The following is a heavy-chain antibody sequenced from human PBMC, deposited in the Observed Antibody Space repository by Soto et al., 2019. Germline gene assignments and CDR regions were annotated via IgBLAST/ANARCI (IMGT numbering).Heavy chain of an antibody. CDR2: ISSNGGST. V-gene: IGHV3-64D*08. J-gene: IGHJ4*02. Sequence: GGSLRLSCSASGFTFSSYAMHWVRQAPGKGLEYVSAISSNGGSTYYADSVKGRFTISRDNSKNTLYLQMSSLRAEDTAVYYCVKGFMRYYYGSGNDYWGQGTLVTVSS. D-gene: IGHD3-10*01. CDR3: VKGFMRYYYGSGNDY. CDR1: GFTFSSYA.